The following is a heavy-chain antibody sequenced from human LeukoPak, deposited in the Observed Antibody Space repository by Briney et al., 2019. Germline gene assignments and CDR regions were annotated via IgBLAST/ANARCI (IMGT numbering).Heavy chain of an antibody. CDR1: GYSISSGYY. CDR3: AGHIRYQLLSAWFDP. CDR2: IYHSGST. J-gene: IGHJ5*02. V-gene: IGHV4-38-2*01. D-gene: IGHD2-2*01. Sequence: PSETLSLTCAVSGYSISSGYYWGWIRQPPGKGLEWIGSIYHSGSTYYNPSLKSRVTISVDTSKNQFSLKLSSVTAADTAVYYCAGHIRYQLLSAWFDPWGQGTLVTVSS.